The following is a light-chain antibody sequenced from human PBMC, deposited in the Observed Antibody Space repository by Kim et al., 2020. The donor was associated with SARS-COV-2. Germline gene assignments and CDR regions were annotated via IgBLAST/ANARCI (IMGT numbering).Light chain of an antibody. V-gene: IGLV2-11*01. CDR3: CSYAGSYTV. J-gene: IGLJ3*02. CDR1: SSDGGGYNY. Sequence: GQSVNNTCTGTSSDGGGYNYVSWYQQHPGKAPKLMIYDVSKRPSGVPDRFSGSKSGNTASLTISGLQAEDEADYYCCSYAGSYTVFGGGTKVTVL. CDR2: DVS.